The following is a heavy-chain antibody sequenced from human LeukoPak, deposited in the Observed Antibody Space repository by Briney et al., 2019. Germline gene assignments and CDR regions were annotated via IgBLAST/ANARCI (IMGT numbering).Heavy chain of an antibody. V-gene: IGHV3-48*03. D-gene: IGHD2-2*01. CDR1: GFNFTFYE. CDR3: ERESVVVPADNGGPAFDF. Sequence: GGSLRLSCAASGFNFTFYEMNWVRQAPGKGLERISYISSRDSSTSYADSVQGRLTITRDNDKNALYLQMNSLRAEDTAIYYCERESVVVPADNGGPAFDFWGQGTTVIVSS. CDR2: ISSRDSST. J-gene: IGHJ3*01.